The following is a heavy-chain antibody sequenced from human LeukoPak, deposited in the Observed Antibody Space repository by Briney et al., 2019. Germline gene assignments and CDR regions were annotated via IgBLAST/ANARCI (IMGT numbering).Heavy chain of an antibody. D-gene: IGHD6-13*01. CDR2: IYHSGSP. CDR1: GRSISSGGYP. J-gene: IGHJ4*02. V-gene: IGHV4-30-2*01. CDR3: ARTQQLVGYFDY. Sequence: PSETLSLTCAVSGRSISSGGYPWSWIPQPPGGGREWIGYIYHSGSPYYNPSLKSRVTISVDRSKNQFSLKLSSVPAADTAVYYCARTQQLVGYFDYWGQGTLVTVSS.